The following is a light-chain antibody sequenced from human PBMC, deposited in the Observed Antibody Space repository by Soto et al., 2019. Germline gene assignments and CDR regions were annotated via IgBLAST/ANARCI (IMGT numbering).Light chain of an antibody. J-gene: IGKJ1*01. Sequence: EIVLTQSPGTLSLSPGERATLSCRASQSVSSSYLAWYRQKPGQAPRLLIYGASSRATGIPDRFSGSGSGTDFTLTISRLEPEDCAVYYCQQYGSSRTFGQGTKVEI. V-gene: IGKV3-20*01. CDR1: QSVSSSY. CDR2: GAS. CDR3: QQYGSSRT.